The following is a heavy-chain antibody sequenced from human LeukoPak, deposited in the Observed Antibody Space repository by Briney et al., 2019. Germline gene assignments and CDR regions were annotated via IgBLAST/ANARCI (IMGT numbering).Heavy chain of an antibody. CDR3: ASDVKTSGNGAFDI. V-gene: IGHV3-33*01. J-gene: IGHJ3*02. D-gene: IGHD2/OR15-2a*01. Sequence: GGSLRLSCAASGFTFSTYGMHWVRQAPGKGLEWVALVWYDGINKYYADSVKGRFTISRDNSKNTLYLQMNSLRAEDTAVYYCASDVKTSGNGAFDIWGQGTMVAVSS. CDR2: VWYDGINK. CDR1: GFTFSTYG.